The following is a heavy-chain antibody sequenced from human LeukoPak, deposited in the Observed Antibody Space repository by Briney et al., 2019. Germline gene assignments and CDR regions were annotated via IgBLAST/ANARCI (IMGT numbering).Heavy chain of an antibody. CDR1: GFTFSDSY. V-gene: IGHV3-11*04. Sequence: GGSLRLSCAASGFTFSDSYMTWIRQAPRKGLEWVSYISNSGSSIYYADSVKGRFTTSRDNAKSSLYLQMNSLRAEDTAVYYCAKDSSVYHYDSRNLDYWGQGTLVTVSS. J-gene: IGHJ4*02. CDR3: AKDSSVYHYDSRNLDY. D-gene: IGHD3-22*01. CDR2: ISNSGSSI.